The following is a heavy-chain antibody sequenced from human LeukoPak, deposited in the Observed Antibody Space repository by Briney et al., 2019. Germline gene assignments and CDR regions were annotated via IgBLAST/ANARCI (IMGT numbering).Heavy chain of an antibody. CDR3: ARSYYYDSSGYYDDY. D-gene: IGHD3-22*01. J-gene: IGHJ4*02. CDR2: IYPGDSDT. Sequence: GESLKTSCKGSGYSFTSYWIGWVRQMPGKGLEWMGIIYPGDSDTRYSPSFQGQVTISADKSISTAYLQWSSLKASDTAMYYCARSYYYDSSGYYDDYWGQGTLVTVSS. V-gene: IGHV5-51*01. CDR1: GYSFTSYW.